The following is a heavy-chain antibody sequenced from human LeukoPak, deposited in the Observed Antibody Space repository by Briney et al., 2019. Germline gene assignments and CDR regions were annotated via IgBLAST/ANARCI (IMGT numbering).Heavy chain of an antibody. V-gene: IGHV3-49*04. CDR1: GFTFDDFG. Sequence: GGSLRLSCAASGFTFDDFGMSWVRRAPGKGLEWVGFIRNTAYGGTTVYAASVKDRITISRDDSKSTAYLQMNSLKIEDTALYYCTRVRCSSNSCNNWFDPWGQGTLVTVSS. D-gene: IGHD2-2*01. J-gene: IGHJ5*02. CDR2: IRNTAYGGTT. CDR3: TRVRCSSNSCNNWFDP.